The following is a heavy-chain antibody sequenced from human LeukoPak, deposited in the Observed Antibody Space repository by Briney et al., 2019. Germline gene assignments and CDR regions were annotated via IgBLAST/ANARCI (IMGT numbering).Heavy chain of an antibody. J-gene: IGHJ4*02. Sequence: GGSLRLSCAASGFTFSSYGMHWVRQAPGKGLEWVAFIRYDGSNKYYADSVKGRFTISRDNAKNSLYLQMNSLRAEDTAVYYCAREDSYYYGSGSYPFDYWGQGTLVTVSS. D-gene: IGHD3-10*01. V-gene: IGHV3-30*02. CDR1: GFTFSSYG. CDR2: IRYDGSNK. CDR3: AREDSYYYGSGSYPFDY.